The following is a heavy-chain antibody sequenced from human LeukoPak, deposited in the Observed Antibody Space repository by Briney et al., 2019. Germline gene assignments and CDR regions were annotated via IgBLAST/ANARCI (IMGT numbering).Heavy chain of an antibody. J-gene: IGHJ4*02. V-gene: IGHV3-33*01. CDR1: GFIFSNYG. CDR2: IWYDGSNK. Sequence: PGGSLRLSCAASGFIFSNYGMHWVRQAPGKGLEWVALIWYDGSNKYYTDSVKGRLTISRDNAKNSLYLQMNSLRAEDTAVYYCARRYFDYWGQGTLVTVSS. CDR3: ARRYFDY.